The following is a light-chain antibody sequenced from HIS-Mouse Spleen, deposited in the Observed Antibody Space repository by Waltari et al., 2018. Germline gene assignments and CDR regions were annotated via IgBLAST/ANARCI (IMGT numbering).Light chain of an antibody. Sequence: QSALTQPPSASGSPGQSVTISCTGTSSDVGGYNYVSWYQQHPGKAPKLMSYEVSKRPSGVPDRFSGSKSGNTASLTVSGLQAEDEADYYCSSYAGSKGVFGGGTKLTVL. CDR3: SSYAGSKGV. V-gene: IGLV2-8*01. J-gene: IGLJ2*01. CDR1: SSDVGGYNY. CDR2: EVS.